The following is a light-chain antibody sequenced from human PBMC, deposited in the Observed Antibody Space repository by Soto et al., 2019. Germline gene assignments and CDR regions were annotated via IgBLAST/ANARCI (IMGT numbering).Light chain of an antibody. CDR1: QTISSW. V-gene: IGKV1-5*03. Sequence: DIQMTQSPSTLSGSVGDRVTITFRASQTISSWLAWYQQKPGKAPKLLIYKASTLKSGVPSRFSGSGSGTEFTLTISSLQPDDFATYYCQHSTSYSEPFGQGAKVDI. J-gene: IGKJ1*01. CDR2: KAS. CDR3: QHSTSYSEP.